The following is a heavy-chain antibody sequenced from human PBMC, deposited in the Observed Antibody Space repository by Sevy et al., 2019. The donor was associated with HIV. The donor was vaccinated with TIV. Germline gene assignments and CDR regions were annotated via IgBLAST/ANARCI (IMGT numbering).Heavy chain of an antibody. D-gene: IGHD3-22*01. J-gene: IGHJ4*02. CDR2: ISYDGSNK. V-gene: IGHV3-30-3*01. Sequence: GGSLRLSCAASGFTFSSYAMHWVRQAPGKGLEWVAVISYDGSNKYYADSVKGRFTISRDNSKNTLYLQMNSLRAEDTAVYYCARDGHLVVVKTPLASEPSYYFDYWGQGTLVTVSS. CDR3: ARDGHLVVVKTPLASEPSYYFDY. CDR1: GFTFSSYA.